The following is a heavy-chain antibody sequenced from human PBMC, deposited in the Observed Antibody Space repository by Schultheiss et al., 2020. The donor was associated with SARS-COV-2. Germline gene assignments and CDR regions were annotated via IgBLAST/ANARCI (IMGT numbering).Heavy chain of an antibody. V-gene: IGHV1-18*01. Sequence: ASVKVSCKASGGTFSSYAISWVRQAPGQGLEWMGWISAYNGNTNYAQKLQGRVTMTTDTSTSTAYMELRSLRSDDTAVYYCARGGGIGGYNWFDYWGQGTLVTVSS. J-gene: IGHJ4*02. CDR2: ISAYNGNT. D-gene: IGHD1-1*01. CDR1: GGTFSSYA. CDR3: ARGGGIGGYNWFDY.